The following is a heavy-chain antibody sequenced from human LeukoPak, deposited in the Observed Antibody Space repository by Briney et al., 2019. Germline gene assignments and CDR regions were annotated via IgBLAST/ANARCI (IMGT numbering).Heavy chain of an antibody. J-gene: IGHJ4*02. V-gene: IGHV4-59*01. Sequence: SETLSLTCSVSGGSISSYYWSWIRQPPGKGLEWIGYIYYSGSTNYNPSLKSRVTISVGTSKNQFSLKLSSVTAADTAVYYCARGAYDSSPPDYWGQGTLVTVSS. D-gene: IGHD3-22*01. CDR3: ARGAYDSSPPDY. CDR2: IYYSGST. CDR1: GGSISSYY.